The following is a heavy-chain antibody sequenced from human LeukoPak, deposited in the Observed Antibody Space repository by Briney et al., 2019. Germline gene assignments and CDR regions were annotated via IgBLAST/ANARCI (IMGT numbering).Heavy chain of an antibody. CDR2: ISSSGSTI. V-gene: IGHV3-11*04. D-gene: IGHD3-3*01. Sequence: PGGSLRLSCAASGFTFSAYYMSWIRQAPGKGLEWVSYISSSGSTIYYADSVKGRFTISRDNAKNSLYLQMNSLRAEDTAVYYCARDVAVLRFLEWLNSFDPWGQGTLVTVSS. CDR1: GFTFSAYY. CDR3: ARDVAVLRFLEWLNSFDP. J-gene: IGHJ5*02.